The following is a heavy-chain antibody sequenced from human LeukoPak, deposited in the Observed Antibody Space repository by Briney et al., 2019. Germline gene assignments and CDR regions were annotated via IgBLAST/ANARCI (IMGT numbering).Heavy chain of an antibody. CDR3: ARGRWSGHTVGYYFDY. CDR1: GGTFSNYD. Sequence: ASVKVSCKASGGTFSNYDISWVRQAPGQGLEWMGGIIPIFGTSNYAQKFQGRVTIIADKSTSTAYMELSSLRSEDMAVYYCARGRWSGHTVGYYFDYWGQGTLVTVSS. D-gene: IGHD3-3*01. CDR2: IIPIFGTS. V-gene: IGHV1-69*06. J-gene: IGHJ4*02.